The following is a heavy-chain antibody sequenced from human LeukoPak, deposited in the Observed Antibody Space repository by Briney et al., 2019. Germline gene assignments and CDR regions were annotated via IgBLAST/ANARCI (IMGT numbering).Heavy chain of an antibody. CDR3: ASLGPPTDAFDI. V-gene: IGHV4-39*07. J-gene: IGHJ3*02. Sequence: ASETLSLTCTVSGGSISSRSYYWGWIRQPPGKGLEWIGSIYYSGSTYYNPSLKSRVTISVDTSKSQFSLKLSSVTAADTAVYYCASLGPPTDAFDIWGQGTMVTVSS. CDR2: IYYSGST. CDR1: GGSISSRSYY.